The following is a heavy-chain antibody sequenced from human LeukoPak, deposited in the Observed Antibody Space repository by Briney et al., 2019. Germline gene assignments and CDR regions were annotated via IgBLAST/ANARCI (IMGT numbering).Heavy chain of an antibody. J-gene: IGHJ3*02. CDR1: GGSISSYY. Sequence: PSETLSLTCTVSGGSISSYYWSWIRQPAGKGLEWIGRIYTSGSTNYNPSLKGRVTMSVDTSKNQFSLKLSSVTAADTAVYYCASDSNRTPLDAFDIWGQGTMVTVSS. CDR3: ASDSNRTPLDAFDI. CDR2: IYTSGST. D-gene: IGHD4-11*01. V-gene: IGHV4-4*07.